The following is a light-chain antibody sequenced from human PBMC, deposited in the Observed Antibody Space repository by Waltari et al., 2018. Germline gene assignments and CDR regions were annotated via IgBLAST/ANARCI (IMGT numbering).Light chain of an antibody. CDR2: AAS. J-gene: IGKJ2*01. CDR1: QSISTY. CDR3: QQTYSSPFT. V-gene: IGKV1-39*01. Sequence: DIQMTQSPSSLSASLGASVTITCRASQSISTYLNWYQQKPGNAPKLLIYAASSLHTGVPSRFSGITSGTDFILTISSLQPEDIATYSCQQTYSSPFTFGQGTRVQIK.